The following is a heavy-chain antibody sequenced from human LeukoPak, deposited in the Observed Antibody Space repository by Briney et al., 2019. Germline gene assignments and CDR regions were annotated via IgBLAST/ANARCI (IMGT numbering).Heavy chain of an antibody. Sequence: ASVKVSCKASVYTFTGYYMHWVRQAPGQGLAWMGWINPNSGGTNYAQNFQGRVTMTRDTSISTAYMELSRLRSDDTAVYYCARAEFLYYYDRGGWFDPWGQGTLVTVSS. D-gene: IGHD3-22*01. CDR1: VYTFTGYY. CDR2: INPNSGGT. CDR3: ARAEFLYYYDRGGWFDP. V-gene: IGHV1-2*02. J-gene: IGHJ5*02.